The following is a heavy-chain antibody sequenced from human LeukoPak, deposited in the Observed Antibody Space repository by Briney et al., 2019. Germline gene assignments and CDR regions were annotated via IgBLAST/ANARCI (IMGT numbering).Heavy chain of an antibody. Sequence: GASVKVSCKVSGYTLTELSMHWVRQAPGKGLEWMGGFDPEDGETIYAQKFQGRVTMTTDTSTSTAYMELRSLRSDDTAVYYCARVTNDYSNYGGYWGQGTLVTVSS. D-gene: IGHD4-11*01. J-gene: IGHJ4*02. V-gene: IGHV1-24*01. CDR3: ARVTNDYSNYGGY. CDR1: GYTLTELS. CDR2: FDPEDGET.